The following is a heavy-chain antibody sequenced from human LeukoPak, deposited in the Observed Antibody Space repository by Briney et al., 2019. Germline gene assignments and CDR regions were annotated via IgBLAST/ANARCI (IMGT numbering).Heavy chain of an antibody. D-gene: IGHD4-17*01. V-gene: IGHV1-18*01. CDR3: ARGETTVTTLDY. J-gene: IGHJ4*02. CDR2: ISAYNGNT. CDR1: GYTFTSYA. Sequence: GASVKVSCKASGYTFTSYAMNWVRQAPGQGLEWMGWISAYNGNTNYAQKLQGRVTITTDTSTSTAYMELRSLRSDDTAVYYCARGETTVTTLDYWGQGTLVTVSS.